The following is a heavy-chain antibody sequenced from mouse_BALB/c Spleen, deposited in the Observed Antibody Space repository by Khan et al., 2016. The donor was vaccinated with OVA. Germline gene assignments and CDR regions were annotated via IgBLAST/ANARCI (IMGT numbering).Heavy chain of an antibody. CDR2: INPSDSET. V-gene: IGHV1-61*01. D-gene: IGHD2-2*01. CDR1: GYTFTSYW. J-gene: IGHJ3*01. CDR3: ARREKYGYDPSWFAY. Sequence: QVQLQQSGAELVRPGASVILSCKASGYTFTSYWMNWVRQRPGQGLDWIGKINPSDSETHYNQMFKDKATLTVDKSSGTAYMQLSSLTSEDSAVYYCARREKYGYDPSWFAYWGQGTLVTVSA.